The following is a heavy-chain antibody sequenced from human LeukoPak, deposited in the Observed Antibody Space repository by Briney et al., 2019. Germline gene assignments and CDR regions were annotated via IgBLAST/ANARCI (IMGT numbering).Heavy chain of an antibody. J-gene: IGHJ3*02. CDR3: ARDLGDWNYGGGAFDI. CDR2: ISAYNGNT. D-gene: IGHD1-7*01. V-gene: IGHV1-18*01. Sequence: ASVKVSCKASGYTFTSYGISWVRQAPGQGLEWMGWISAYNGNTNYAQKLQGRVTMTTDTSTSTAYMELRSLRSDDTAVYYCARDLGDWNYGGGAFDIWGQGTMVTVSS. CDR1: GYTFTSYG.